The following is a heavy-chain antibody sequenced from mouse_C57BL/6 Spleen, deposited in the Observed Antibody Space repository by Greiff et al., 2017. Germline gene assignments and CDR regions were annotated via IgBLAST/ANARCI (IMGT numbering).Heavy chain of an antibody. J-gene: IGHJ3*01. CDR2: IDPSDSYT. V-gene: IGHV1-69*01. D-gene: IGHD2-1*01. Sequence: QVQLQQPGAELVMPGASVKLSCKASGYTFTSYWMPWVKQRPGQGLEWIGEIDPSDSYTNYNQKFKGKSTLTVDKSSSTAYMQLSSLTSEDSAVYYCARSEGNLAWFAYWGQGTLVTVSA. CDR3: ARSEGNLAWFAY. CDR1: GYTFTSYW.